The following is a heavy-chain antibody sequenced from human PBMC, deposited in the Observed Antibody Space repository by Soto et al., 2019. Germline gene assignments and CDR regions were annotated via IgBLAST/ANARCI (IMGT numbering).Heavy chain of an antibody. V-gene: IGHV3-53*01. D-gene: IGHD2-21*01. CDR3: AKVIVVIAAAGDYFDH. Sequence: GGSLRLSCAASGFTVSNTYMTWVRQPPGKGLECVSVIYTAGGTNYADSVKGRFIISRDNSKNTLYLQMNSLRAEDTAVYYCAKVIVVIAAAGDYFDHWGQGTLVTVSS. J-gene: IGHJ4*02. CDR1: GFTVSNTY. CDR2: IYTAGGT.